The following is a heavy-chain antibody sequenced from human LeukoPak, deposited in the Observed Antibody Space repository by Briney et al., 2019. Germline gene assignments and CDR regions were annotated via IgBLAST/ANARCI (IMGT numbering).Heavy chain of an antibody. V-gene: IGHV3-21*01. CDR3: ARDYLTAQWLFSGGDY. CDR2: ISSSGSYM. J-gene: IGHJ4*02. Sequence: GGSLRLSCAAPGFTFSTYSMNWVRQAPGKGLEWVSSISSSGSYMYYADSVKGRFTISRDNAKNSLYLQMNSLRAEDTAVYYCARDYLTAQWLFSGGDYWGQGTLVTVSS. CDR1: GFTFSTYS. D-gene: IGHD6-19*01.